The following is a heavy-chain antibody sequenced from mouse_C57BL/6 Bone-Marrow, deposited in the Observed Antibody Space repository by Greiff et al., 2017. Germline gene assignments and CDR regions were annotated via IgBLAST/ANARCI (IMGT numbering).Heavy chain of an antibody. V-gene: IGHV5-15*04. CDR1: GFTFSDYG. CDR3: ARGRKWGNSAWFAY. Sequence: EVKLVESGGGLVQPGGSLKLSCAASGFTFSDYGMAWVRQAPRKGPEWVAFISNLAYSIYYADTVTGRFTISRENAKNTLYLEMSSLRSEDTAMYYCARGRKWGNSAWFAYWGQGTLVTGSA. CDR2: ISNLAYSI. J-gene: IGHJ3*01. D-gene: IGHD2-1*01.